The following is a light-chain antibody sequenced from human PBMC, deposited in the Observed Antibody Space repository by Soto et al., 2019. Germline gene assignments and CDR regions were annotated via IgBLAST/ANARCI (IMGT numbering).Light chain of an antibody. V-gene: IGKV4-1*01. CDR1: QSVLYSSNNKNY. J-gene: IGKJ4*01. Sequence: DIVMTQSPDSLAVSLGERATINCKSSQSVLYSSNNKNYLAWYQQKPGQPPKLLIYWASTRESGVPDRFSGSGSGTDFTLTISSLQAEDVAVYYYQQYYSTLPLTFSGGTKVEIK. CDR2: WAS. CDR3: QQYYSTLPLT.